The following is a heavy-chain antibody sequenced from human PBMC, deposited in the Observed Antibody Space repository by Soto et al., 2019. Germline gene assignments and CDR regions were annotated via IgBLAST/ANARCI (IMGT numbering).Heavy chain of an antibody. CDR1: GYTFSSYG. CDR2: ISGYNGNT. J-gene: IGHJ6*02. CDR3: AKWDVAAAGDYYFYGMDV. Sequence: QVQLVQSGAEVKTPGASVKVSCKASGYTFSSYGISWVRQAPGQGLEWMGWISGYNGNTNYAQKFQGRVTMTTDTSTSTAYLELRSLRSDDTAVYYCAKWDVAAAGDYYFYGMDVWGQGTTVTVSS. D-gene: IGHD6-13*01. V-gene: IGHV1-18*01.